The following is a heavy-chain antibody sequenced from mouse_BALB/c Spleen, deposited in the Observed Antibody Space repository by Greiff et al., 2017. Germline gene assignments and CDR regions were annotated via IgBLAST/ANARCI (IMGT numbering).Heavy chain of an antibody. V-gene: IGHV1S81*02. Sequence: VQLQESGAELVKPGASVKLSCKASGYTFTSYYMYWVKQRPGQGLEWIGEINPSNGGTNFNEKFKSKATLTVDKSSSTAYMQLSSLTSEDSAVYYCTRLAYWGQGTLVTVSA. CDR1: GYTFTSYY. CDR2: INPSNGGT. J-gene: IGHJ3*01. CDR3: TRLAY.